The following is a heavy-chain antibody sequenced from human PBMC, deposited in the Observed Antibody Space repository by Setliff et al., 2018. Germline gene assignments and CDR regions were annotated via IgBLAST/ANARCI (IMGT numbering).Heavy chain of an antibody. Sequence: GESLKISCKDSGYTFSLSWIGWVRQMPGKGLDWMGMIYAGNSQIKYGPSFQGQVTISADKSINTAYLQWSSLKASDTAIYYCTRHEDRNKCTSSSCYRENDAFDVWGQGAMVTVSS. V-gene: IGHV5-51*01. J-gene: IGHJ3*01. CDR1: GYTFSLSW. CDR2: IYAGNSQI. D-gene: IGHD2-2*01. CDR3: TRHEDRNKCTSSSCYRENDAFDV.